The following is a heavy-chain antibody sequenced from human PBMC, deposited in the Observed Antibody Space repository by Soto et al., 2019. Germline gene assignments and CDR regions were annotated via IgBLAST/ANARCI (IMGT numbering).Heavy chain of an antibody. CDR2: ISAYNGNT. D-gene: IGHD3-22*01. J-gene: IGHJ3*02. Sequence: QVQLVQSGAEVKKPGASVKVSCKASGYTFTSYGISWVRQAPGQGLEWMGWISAYNGNTNYAQKLQGRVTMTTDTSTSTDYMELRSLRSDDTAVYYRASTNSGYYVDAFDIWGQGTMVTVSS. V-gene: IGHV1-18*01. CDR1: GYTFTSYG. CDR3: ASTNSGYYVDAFDI.